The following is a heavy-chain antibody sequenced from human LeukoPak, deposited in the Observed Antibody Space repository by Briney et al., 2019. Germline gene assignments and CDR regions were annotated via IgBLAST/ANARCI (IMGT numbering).Heavy chain of an antibody. J-gene: IGHJ6*03. D-gene: IGHD3-22*01. CDR2: ISSSSSTI. CDR1: GFTFSSYS. CDR3: ARLGITMIVVVPDYYMDV. V-gene: IGHV3-48*04. Sequence: GGSLRLSCAASGFTFSSYSMNWVRQAPGKGLEWVSYISSSSSTIYYADSVKGRFTISRDNAKNSLYLQMNSLRAEDTALYYCARLGITMIVVVPDYYMDVWGKGTTVTVSS.